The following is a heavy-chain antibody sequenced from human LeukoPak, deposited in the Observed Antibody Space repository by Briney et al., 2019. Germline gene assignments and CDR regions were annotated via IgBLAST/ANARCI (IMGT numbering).Heavy chain of an antibody. CDR1: GGSISSGGYY. CDR2: IYYSGST. Sequence: PSETLSLTCTVSGGSISSGGYYWSWIRQHPGKVLEWIGYIYYSGSTYYNPSLKSRVTISVDTSKNQFSLKLSSVTAADTAVYYCARATFDYDILTGYYWFDPWGQGTLVTVSS. D-gene: IGHD3-9*01. V-gene: IGHV4-31*03. J-gene: IGHJ5*02. CDR3: ARATFDYDILTGYYWFDP.